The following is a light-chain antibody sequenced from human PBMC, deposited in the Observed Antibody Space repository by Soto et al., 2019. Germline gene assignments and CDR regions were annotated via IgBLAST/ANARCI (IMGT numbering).Light chain of an antibody. J-gene: IGLJ1*01. CDR1: SSDVGSYNL. V-gene: IGLV2-23*01. CDR3: SSYAGSSTSLYV. Sequence: QSALTQPASVSGSPGQSITISCTGTSSDVGSYNLVSWYQQHPGKAPKLMIYEGSKRPSGVSNRFSGSKSGNTASLTISGLQAEDEADYYCSSYAGSSTSLYVFGTGTKLTVL. CDR2: EGS.